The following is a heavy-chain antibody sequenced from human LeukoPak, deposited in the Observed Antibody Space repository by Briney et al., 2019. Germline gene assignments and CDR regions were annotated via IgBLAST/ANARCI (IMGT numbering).Heavy chain of an antibody. CDR3: ARDYDILTGYLHAFDI. CDR1: GYTFTSYG. J-gene: IGHJ3*02. CDR2: ISAYNGNT. V-gene: IGHV1-18*01. Sequence: ASVKVSCKASGYTFTSYGISWVRQAPGQGLEWMGWISAYNGNTNYAQKLQGRVTMTTDTSTSTAYMELRSLRSDDTAVYYCARDYDILTGYLHAFDIWGQGTMVTVSS. D-gene: IGHD3-9*01.